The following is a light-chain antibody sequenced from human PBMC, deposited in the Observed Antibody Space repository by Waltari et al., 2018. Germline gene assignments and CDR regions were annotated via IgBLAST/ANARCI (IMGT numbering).Light chain of an antibody. CDR1: QRLTKKL. V-gene: IGKV3-20*01. CDR2: GAS. CDR3: QQYGSSILYT. J-gene: IGKJ2*01. Sequence: QRLTKKLLAWYQQKRGQAPRLLIYGASSRAAGIPDRLSGSGSGTDFTLTISRLEPEDSAMYYCQQYGSSILYTLGQGTKLEIK.